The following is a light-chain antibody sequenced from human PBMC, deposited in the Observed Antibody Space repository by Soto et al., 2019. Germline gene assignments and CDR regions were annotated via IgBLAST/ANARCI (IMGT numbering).Light chain of an antibody. Sequence: DIQMTQSPSSLSASLGDRVTITCRASQNIDNYLNWYQQKPGKAPKLLIYATSTLQSGVPSRFSGNGSGTEFTLTISSLQAEDFATYFCQESYISPAVSFGGGTKVEIK. V-gene: IGKV1-39*01. CDR2: ATS. CDR1: QNIDNY. CDR3: QESYISPAVS. J-gene: IGKJ4*01.